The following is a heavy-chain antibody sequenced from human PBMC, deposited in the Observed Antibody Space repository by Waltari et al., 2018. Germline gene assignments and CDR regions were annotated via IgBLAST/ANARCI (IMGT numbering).Heavy chain of an antibody. Sequence: QVQLQESGPGLVKPSETLSLTCAVSAYSISSGYYWGWLRQPPGKGLEWIGSIYHSGSTYYNPSLKSRVTISVDTSKNQFSLKLSSVTAADTAVYYCARLGEGYSSSWGDYWGQGTLVTVSS. CDR2: IYHSGST. D-gene: IGHD6-13*01. CDR1: AYSISSGYY. V-gene: IGHV4-38-2*01. CDR3: ARLGEGYSSSWGDY. J-gene: IGHJ4*02.